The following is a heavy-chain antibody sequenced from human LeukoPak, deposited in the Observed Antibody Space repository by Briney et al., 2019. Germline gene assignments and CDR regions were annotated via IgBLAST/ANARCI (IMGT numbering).Heavy chain of an antibody. J-gene: IGHJ4*02. Sequence: GRSLRLSCAASGFTFDDYAMHWVRQAPGKGLEWVSGISWNSGSIGYADSVKGRFTISRDNAKNSLYLQMNSLRAEDMALYYCAKGYSYGSPFDYWGQGTLVTVSS. CDR3: AKGYSYGSPFDY. CDR2: ISWNSGSI. V-gene: IGHV3-9*03. CDR1: GFTFDDYA. D-gene: IGHD5-18*01.